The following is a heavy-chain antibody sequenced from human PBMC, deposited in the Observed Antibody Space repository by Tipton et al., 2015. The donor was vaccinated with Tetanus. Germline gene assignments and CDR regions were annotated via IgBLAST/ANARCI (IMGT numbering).Heavy chain of an antibody. D-gene: IGHD3-22*01. CDR1: GFTFSSYA. CDR3: AKVLLSGPGWYDRIYYFDY. J-gene: IGHJ4*02. CDR2: ISGSGGST. V-gene: IGHV3-23*01. Sequence: SLRLSCAASGFTFSSYAMSWVRQAPGKGLEWVSAISGSGGSTYYAGSVKGRFTISRDNSKNTLYLQMNSLRAEDTAVYYCAKVLLSGPGWYDRIYYFDYWGQGTLVTVSS.